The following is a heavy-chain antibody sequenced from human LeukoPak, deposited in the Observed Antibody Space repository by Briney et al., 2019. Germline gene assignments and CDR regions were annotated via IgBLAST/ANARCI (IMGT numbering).Heavy chain of an antibody. V-gene: IGHV4-59*11. J-gene: IGHJ4*02. Sequence: PSETLSLTCSVSGGSINNHIWSWIRQPPGKGLEWIGYISYSGSANYNPSLKSRVTISVDTPKNQFSLKVTSVTAADTAVYYCARETAMVLDYWGQGTLVTVSS. CDR3: ARETAMVLDY. D-gene: IGHD5-18*01. CDR1: GGSINNHI. CDR2: ISYSGSA.